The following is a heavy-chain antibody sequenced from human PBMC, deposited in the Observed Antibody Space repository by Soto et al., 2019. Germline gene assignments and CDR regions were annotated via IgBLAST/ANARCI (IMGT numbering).Heavy chain of an antibody. J-gene: IGHJ6*02. CDR1: GYTLTELS. V-gene: IGHV1-24*01. Sequence: ASVKVSCKVSGYTLTELSMHWVRQAPGKGLEWMGGFDPEDGETIYAQKFQGRVTMTEDTSTDTAYMELSSLRSEDTAVSYCATGSGKILYYYYGMDVWGQGTTVTVSS. D-gene: IGHD5-18*01. CDR2: FDPEDGET. CDR3: ATGSGKILYYYYGMDV.